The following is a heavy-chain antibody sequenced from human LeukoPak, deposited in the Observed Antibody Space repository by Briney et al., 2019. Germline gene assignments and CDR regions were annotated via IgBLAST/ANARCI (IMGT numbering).Heavy chain of an antibody. V-gene: IGHV3-20*04. D-gene: IGHD3-9*01. Sequence: GGSLRLSCTASGFTFEDYGMGWVRQGPGKGLEWVSGINWNGVREGYADSVKGRFTISRDNAEKSLYLQMNSLKVEDTGFYYCARVVLYSDILTGQNWFDPWGQGTLVTVSS. CDR3: ARVVLYSDILTGQNWFDP. CDR1: GFTFEDYG. J-gene: IGHJ5*02. CDR2: INWNGVRE.